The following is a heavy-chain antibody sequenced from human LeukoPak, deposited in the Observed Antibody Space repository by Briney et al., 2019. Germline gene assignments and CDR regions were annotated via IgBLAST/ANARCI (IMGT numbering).Heavy chain of an antibody. V-gene: IGHV3-15*01. Sequence: PGGSLRLSCAASGFTFSNAWMSWVRQAPGKGLEWVGRIKSKTDGGTTDYAAPVKGRFTISRDDSKNTLYLQMNSLKTEDTAVYYCTRDYDFWSGSRYYFDYWGQGTLVTVSS. J-gene: IGHJ4*02. CDR1: GFTFSNAW. CDR2: IKSKTDGGTT. D-gene: IGHD3-3*01. CDR3: TRDYDFWSGSRYYFDY.